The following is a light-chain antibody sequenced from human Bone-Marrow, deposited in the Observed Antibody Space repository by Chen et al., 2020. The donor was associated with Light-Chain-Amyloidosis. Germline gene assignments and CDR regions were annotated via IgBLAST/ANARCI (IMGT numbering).Light chain of an antibody. CDR2: EDD. J-gene: IGLJ3*02. CDR1: SGSIATNY. CDR3: QSYQGSSQGV. Sequence: NFMLTQPHYVSESPGKTVIISCTRSSGSIATNYVQWYQQRPGSSPTTVIYEDDQRPSGVPDRFSGSIDRSSNSASLTSSGLKTEDEADYYCQSYQGSSQGVFGGGTKLTVL. V-gene: IGLV6-57*01.